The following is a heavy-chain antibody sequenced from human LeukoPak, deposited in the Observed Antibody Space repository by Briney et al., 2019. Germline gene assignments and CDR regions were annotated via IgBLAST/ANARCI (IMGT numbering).Heavy chain of an antibody. CDR3: ARGSYCSGGSCYALLWYYGMDV. CDR1: GGSFSGYY. CDR2: INHSGST. V-gene: IGHV4-34*01. J-gene: IGHJ6*02. D-gene: IGHD2-15*01. Sequence: SETLSLTCAVYGGSFSGYYWSWIRQPPGKGLEWIGEINHSGSTNYNPSLKSRVTISVDTSKNQFSLKLSSVTAADTAVYYCARGSYCSGGSCYALLWYYGMDVWGQGTTVTVSS.